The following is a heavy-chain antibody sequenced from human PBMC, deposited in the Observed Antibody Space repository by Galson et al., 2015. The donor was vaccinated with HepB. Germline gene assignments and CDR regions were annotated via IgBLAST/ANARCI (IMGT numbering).Heavy chain of an antibody. CDR2: IQDNGKTK. Sequence: SLRLSCAASGFTFSSSGMHWVRQAPGKGLEWVAFIQDNGKTKYYADSVTGRFTISRDNSRNTLYLQMNSLRAEDTAVYYCAKTSSRSWGVFESWGQGTLVTVSS. J-gene: IGHJ4*02. CDR1: GFTFSSSG. CDR3: AKTSSRSWGVFES. D-gene: IGHD6-13*01. V-gene: IGHV3-30*02.